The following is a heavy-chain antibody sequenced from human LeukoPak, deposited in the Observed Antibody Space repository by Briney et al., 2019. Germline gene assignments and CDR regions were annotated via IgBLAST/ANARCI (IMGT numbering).Heavy chain of an antibody. V-gene: IGHV3-23*01. CDR1: GFTFSSYG. Sequence: GGSLRLSCAASGFTFSSYGMSWVRQAPGKGLEWVSAMSGSGGNTYYADSVKGRFTISRDNSKNTLYLQMNSLRAEDTAVYYCAKVLLYGSGTYYHYFDYWGQGTLVTVSS. J-gene: IGHJ4*02. D-gene: IGHD3-10*01. CDR3: AKVLLYGSGTYYHYFDY. CDR2: MSGSGGNT.